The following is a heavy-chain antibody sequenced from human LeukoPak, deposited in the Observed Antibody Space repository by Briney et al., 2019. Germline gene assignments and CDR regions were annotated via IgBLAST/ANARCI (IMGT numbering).Heavy chain of an antibody. J-gene: IGHJ4*02. V-gene: IGHV3-23*01. CDR3: ARGGLFCGGDCYTLDY. Sequence: GGSLRLSCAASGFTFSSYGMHWVRQAPGKGLEWVSAISGSGGSTYYADSVKGRFTISRDNSKNTLYLQMNSLRAEDTAVYYCARGGLFCGGDCYTLDYWGQGTLVTVSS. D-gene: IGHD2-21*02. CDR1: GFTFSSYG. CDR2: ISGSGGST.